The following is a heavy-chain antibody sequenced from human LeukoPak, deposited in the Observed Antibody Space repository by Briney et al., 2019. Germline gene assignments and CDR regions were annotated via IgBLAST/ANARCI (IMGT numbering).Heavy chain of an antibody. CDR2: ISGSGGST. J-gene: IGHJ4*02. CDR3: AKDSSSWSTTKNFDY. V-gene: IGHV3-23*01. D-gene: IGHD6-13*01. Sequence: GSLRLSCAASGFTFSSYAMSWVRQAPGKGLEGVSAISGSGGSTYYADSVKGRFTISGDNSKNTLYLQMNSLRAEDTAVYYCAKDSSSWSTTKNFDYWGQGTLVTVSS. CDR1: GFTFSSYA.